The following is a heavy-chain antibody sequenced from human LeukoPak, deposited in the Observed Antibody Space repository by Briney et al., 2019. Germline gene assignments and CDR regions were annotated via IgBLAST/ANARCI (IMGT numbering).Heavy chain of an antibody. CDR3: ARDLSSSWYSLAY. Sequence: PGGSLRLSCAASGATIADYGMSWVRQVPGKGLEWVSGINWDGEATSYADSVKGRFTISRDNAKKSMYLEMNSLRDEDTALYYCARDLSSSWYSLAYWGQGTLVTLSS. V-gene: IGHV3-20*04. J-gene: IGHJ4*02. CDR1: GATIADYG. CDR2: INWDGEAT. D-gene: IGHD6-13*01.